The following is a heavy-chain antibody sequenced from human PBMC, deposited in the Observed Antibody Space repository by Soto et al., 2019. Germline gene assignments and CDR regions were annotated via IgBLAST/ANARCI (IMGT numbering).Heavy chain of an antibody. D-gene: IGHD3-3*01. V-gene: IGHV3-33*01. CDR1: GFTFNTHG. J-gene: IGHJ6*02. CDR3: ARDLAYYDLWSGSNNRYYFGMDV. Sequence: PVGSLRLSCAGSGFTFNTHGMHWVRQAPGKGLEWVAVIWYDGGNRYYADSVRGRFTISRDDSKNTLYLQMNSLRAEDTAIYYCARDLAYYDLWSGSNNRYYFGMDVWGQGTTVTVSS. CDR2: IWYDGGNR.